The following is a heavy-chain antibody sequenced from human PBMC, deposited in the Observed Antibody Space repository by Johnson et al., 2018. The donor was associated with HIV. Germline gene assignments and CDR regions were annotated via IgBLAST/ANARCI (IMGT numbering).Heavy chain of an antibody. V-gene: IGHV3-66*01. CDR1: GFTVSSNY. CDR3: ARAYSDGAFDI. CDR2: IYSGGST. J-gene: IGHJ3*02. Sequence: VQLVESGGGLVQPGGSLRVSCAASGFTVSSNYMSWVRQAPGKGLEWVSVIYSGGSTYYADSVKGRYTISRDNSKNTLYLQMNSLRADDTAVYYCARAYSDGAFDIWGQGTMVTVSS. D-gene: IGHD5-18*01.